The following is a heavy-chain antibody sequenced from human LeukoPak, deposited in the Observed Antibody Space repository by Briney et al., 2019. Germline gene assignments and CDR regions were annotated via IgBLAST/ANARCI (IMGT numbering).Heavy chain of an antibody. CDR2: IWYDGSNI. CDR3: ARAKNDYDSSGFASFDY. J-gene: IGHJ4*02. CDR1: GFTFSSYG. V-gene: IGHV3-33*01. D-gene: IGHD3-22*01. Sequence: PGRSLRLSCVASGFTFSSYGMHWVRQAPGKGLEWVAIIWYDGSNIHHVDSVKGRFTISRDNSKNTLYLQMNSLRAEDTAVYYCARAKNDYDSSGFASFDYWGQGALVTVPS.